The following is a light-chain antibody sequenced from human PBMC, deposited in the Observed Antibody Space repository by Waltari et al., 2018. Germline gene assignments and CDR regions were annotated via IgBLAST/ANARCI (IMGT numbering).Light chain of an antibody. Sequence: EIVMTQSPATLSMSPGARATRSCRASQSISTKLAWYQQRPGQAPRLLIYDTSTRATGIPVKFSGSGSGTEFTLTISDLQPEDFAVYYCQQYNNWPPLYTFGQGTKLDIK. J-gene: IGKJ2*01. CDR3: QQYNNWPPLYT. V-gene: IGKV3-15*01. CDR2: DTS. CDR1: QSISTK.